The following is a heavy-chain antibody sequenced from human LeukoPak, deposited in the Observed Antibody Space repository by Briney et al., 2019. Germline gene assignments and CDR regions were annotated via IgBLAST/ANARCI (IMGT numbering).Heavy chain of an antibody. Sequence: GGSLRLSCAASRFTFSSYAMSWVRQAPGKGLEWVSAISGSGGSTYYADSVKGRFTISRDNSKNTLYLQMNSLRAEDTAVYYCAKKSNYYGSVSYIDYWGQGTLVTASS. D-gene: IGHD3-10*01. CDR3: AKKSNYYGSVSYIDY. CDR1: RFTFSSYA. V-gene: IGHV3-23*01. J-gene: IGHJ4*02. CDR2: ISGSGGST.